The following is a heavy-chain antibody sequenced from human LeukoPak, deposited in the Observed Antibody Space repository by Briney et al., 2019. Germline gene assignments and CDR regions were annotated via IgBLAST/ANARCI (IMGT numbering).Heavy chain of an antibody. J-gene: IGHJ4*02. V-gene: IGHV3-9*01. Sequence: PGGSLRLSCAASGFTFDDYAMHWVRHAPGKGLEWVSGISWNSGSIGYADSVKGRFTIPRDNAKNSLYLQMNSLRAEDTALYYCAKDSRFLEWLISPYFDYWGQGTLVTVSS. CDR1: GFTFDDYA. CDR2: ISWNSGSI. D-gene: IGHD3-3*01. CDR3: AKDSRFLEWLISPYFDY.